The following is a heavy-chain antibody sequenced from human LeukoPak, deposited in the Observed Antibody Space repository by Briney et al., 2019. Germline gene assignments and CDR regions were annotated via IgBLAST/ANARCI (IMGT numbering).Heavy chain of an antibody. J-gene: IGHJ4*02. V-gene: IGHV5-51*01. D-gene: IGHD6-19*01. CDR1: GYSFTRYR. CDR2: IYPGESDT. CDR3: ARRVAVAGHIDY. Sequence: GEALQISCKGSGYSFTRYRIGRGRARPGKGVERMGIIYPGESDTRDSPSFQGQVTISAAKSISTAYPQWSSLKASGTAMYYCARRVAVAGHIDYWGQGPLVTFSS.